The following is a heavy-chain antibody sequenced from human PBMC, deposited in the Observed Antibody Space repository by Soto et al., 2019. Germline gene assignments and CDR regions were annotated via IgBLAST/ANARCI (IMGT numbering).Heavy chain of an antibody. CDR2: IKQDGSEK. Sequence: EGQLVESGGGLVQPGGSLRLSCAASGFTFSSYWMSWVRQAPVKGLEWVGNIKQDGSEKNYVDFMEGRFTISRDNAENSLYLQMNSLRAEDTAVYYCARIASAGRGWDVWGQGTTVVVSS. J-gene: IGHJ6*02. V-gene: IGHV3-7*01. CDR3: ARIASAGRGWDV. CDR1: GFTFSSYW. D-gene: IGHD6-13*01.